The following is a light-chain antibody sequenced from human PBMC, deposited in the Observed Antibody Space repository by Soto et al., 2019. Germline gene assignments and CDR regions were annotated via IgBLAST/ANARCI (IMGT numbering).Light chain of an antibody. CDR3: PQYGSSPLT. CDR1: QSVSSSF. V-gene: IGKV3-20*01. Sequence: EIVLTQSPGTLSLSPGERATLSCRASQSVSSSFLAWYQQKPGQAPRLLICGASSRATGSPDRFTGSGSGTDFTLTISRLAPEDVAVDYCPQYGSSPLTFGGGTKVEIK. CDR2: GAS. J-gene: IGKJ4*01.